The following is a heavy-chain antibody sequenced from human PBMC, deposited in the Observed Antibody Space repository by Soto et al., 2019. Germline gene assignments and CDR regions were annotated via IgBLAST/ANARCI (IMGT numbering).Heavy chain of an antibody. J-gene: IGHJ4*02. Sequence: GGSLRLSCAASGFTFSSYGMHWVRQAPGKGLEWVAVIWYDGSNKYYADSVKGRFTISRDNSKNTLYLQMNSLRAEDTAVYYCAREFLGITMIVVAPPDYWGQGTLVTVSS. CDR2: IWYDGSNK. D-gene: IGHD3-22*01. CDR3: AREFLGITMIVVAPPDY. V-gene: IGHV3-33*08. CDR1: GFTFSSYG.